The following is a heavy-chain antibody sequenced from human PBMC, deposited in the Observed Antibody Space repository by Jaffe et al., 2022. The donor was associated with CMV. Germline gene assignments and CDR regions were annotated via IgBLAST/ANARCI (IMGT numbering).Heavy chain of an antibody. D-gene: IGHD3-16*02. V-gene: IGHV4-34*01. CDR2: INHSGST. CDR3: ARGRFYDYVWGSYRQRVAFDI. CDR1: GGSFSGYY. Sequence: QVQLQQWGAGLLKPSETLSLTCAVYGGSFSGYYWSWIRQPPGKGLEWIGEINHSGSTNYNPSLKSRVTISVDTSKNQFSLKLSSVTAADTAVYYCARGRFYDYVWGSYRQRVAFDIWGQGTMVTVSS. J-gene: IGHJ3*02.